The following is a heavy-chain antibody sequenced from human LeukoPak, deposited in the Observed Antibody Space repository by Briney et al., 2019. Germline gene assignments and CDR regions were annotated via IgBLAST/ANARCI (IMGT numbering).Heavy chain of an antibody. CDR1: GGSISSTNW. D-gene: IGHD6-13*01. J-gene: IGHJ4*02. CDR3: ASASDSSSWYYFDY. Sequence: SGTLSLTCAVSGGSISSTNWWSWVRQPPGKGLEWIGEISHSGSTNYNPSLKSRVTISVDKSKNQFSLKLSSVTAADTAVYYCASASDSSSWYYFDYWGQGTLVTVSS. CDR2: ISHSGST. V-gene: IGHV4-4*02.